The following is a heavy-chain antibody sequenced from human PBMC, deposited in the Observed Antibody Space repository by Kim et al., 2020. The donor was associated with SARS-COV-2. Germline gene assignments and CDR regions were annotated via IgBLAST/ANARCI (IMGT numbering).Heavy chain of an antibody. Sequence: SETLSLTCSVSGGSVSSGSYYWNWIRQPPGKGLEWIGFMSYSGITNYNPSLKSRVTISIDTHRNQFSLKLSSVSAADTAVYYCAKASGWLSDLWGRGSLV. CDR1: GGSVSSGSYY. CDR3: AKASGWLSDL. CDR2: MSYSGIT. V-gene: IGHV4-61*01. D-gene: IGHD5-12*01. J-gene: IGHJ2*01.